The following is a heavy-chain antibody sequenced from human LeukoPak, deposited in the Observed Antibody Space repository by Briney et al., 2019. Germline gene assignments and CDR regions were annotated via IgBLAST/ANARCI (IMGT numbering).Heavy chain of an antibody. J-gene: IGHJ4*02. D-gene: IGHD3-22*01. CDR3: ARDKTWHYYDSSGYYPRDY. V-gene: IGHV3-7*01. CDR2: IKQDGSEK. Sequence: GGSLRLSCAASGFTFSSYWMSWVRQAPGKGLEWVANIKQDGSEKYYVDSVKGRFTISRDNAKNSLYLQMNSLRAEDTAVYYCARDKTWHYYDSSGYYPRDYWGQGTLVTVSS. CDR1: GFTFSSYW.